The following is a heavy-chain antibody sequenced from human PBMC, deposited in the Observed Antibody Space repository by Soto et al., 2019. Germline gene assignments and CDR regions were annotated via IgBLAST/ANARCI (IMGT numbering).Heavy chain of an antibody. V-gene: IGHV3-30*18. Sequence: GGSLRLSCAASGFTFSSYGMHWVRQAPGKGLEWVAVISYDGSNKYYADSVKGRFTISRDNSKNTLYLQMNSLRAEDTAVYYCAKDLRQLPKRGYYYYYYMDVWGKGTTVTVSS. CDR1: GFTFSSYG. D-gene: IGHD2-2*01. J-gene: IGHJ6*03. CDR2: ISYDGSNK. CDR3: AKDLRQLPKRGYYYYYYMDV.